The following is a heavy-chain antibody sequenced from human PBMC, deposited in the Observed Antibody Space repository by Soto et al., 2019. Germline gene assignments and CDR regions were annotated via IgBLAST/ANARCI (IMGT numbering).Heavy chain of an antibody. J-gene: IGHJ4*02. CDR2: ISSSSSTI. CDR3: AKIIAVAGKGFDY. Sequence: PGGSLRLSCAASGFTFSSYSMNWVRQAPGKGLEWVSYISSSSSTIYYADSVKGRFTISRDNAKNSLYLQMNSLRAEDTAVYYCAKIIAVAGKGFDYWGQGTLVTVSS. D-gene: IGHD6-19*01. V-gene: IGHV3-48*01. CDR1: GFTFSSYS.